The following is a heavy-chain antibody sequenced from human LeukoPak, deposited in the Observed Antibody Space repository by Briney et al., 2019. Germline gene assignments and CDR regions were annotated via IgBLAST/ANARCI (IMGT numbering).Heavy chain of an antibody. J-gene: IGHJ4*02. V-gene: IGHV1-24*01. CDR3: ATGPKLRYFDWPSSFDY. Sequence: ASVKVSCKVSGYTLTELSMHWVRQAPGKGLERMGGFDPEDGETIYAQKFQGRVTMTEDTSTDTAYMELSSLRSEDTAVYYCATGPKLRYFDWPSSFDYWGQGTLVTVSS. CDR2: FDPEDGET. CDR1: GYTLTELS. D-gene: IGHD3-9*01.